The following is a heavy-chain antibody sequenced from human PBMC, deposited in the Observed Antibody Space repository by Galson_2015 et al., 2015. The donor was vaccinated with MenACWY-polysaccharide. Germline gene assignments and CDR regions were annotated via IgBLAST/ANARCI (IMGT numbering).Heavy chain of an antibody. J-gene: IGHJ4*02. D-gene: IGHD2-15*01. V-gene: IGHV3-23*01. CDR2: VNGVDDTT. Sequence: RQVPGKGLEWVSTVNGVDDTTYHADSVRGRFTISRDNSKNTLYLQMDSLRVDDTAIYYCAKGVVSFDFWGEATLVTVSS. CDR3: AKGVVSFDF.